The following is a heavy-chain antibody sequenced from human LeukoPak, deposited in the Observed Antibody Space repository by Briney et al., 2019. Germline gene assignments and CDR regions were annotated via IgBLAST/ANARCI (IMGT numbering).Heavy chain of an antibody. V-gene: IGHV4-59*08. D-gene: IGHD2-21*01. Sequence: PETLSLTCTVSGGSISSDYWSWIRQPPGKGLEWIGYIYHSGSTNYNPSLKSRVTISVGTSKNQLSLKLSSVTAADTAVYYCARVIAREYFDCWGQGTLVTVSS. CDR1: GGSISSDY. J-gene: IGHJ4*02. CDR2: IYHSGST. CDR3: ARVIAREYFDC.